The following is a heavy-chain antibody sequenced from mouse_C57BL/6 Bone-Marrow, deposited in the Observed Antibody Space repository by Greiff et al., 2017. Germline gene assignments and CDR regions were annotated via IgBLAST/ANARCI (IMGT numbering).Heavy chain of an antibody. Sequence: EVKLMESGGGLVKPGGSLKLSCAASGFTFSDYGMHWVRQAPEKGLEWVAYLSSGSSTIYYADTVKGRFTISRDNAKNTLFLQMTSLRSEDTAMXYCARGDGGEGFAYWGQGTLVTVSA. CDR2: LSSGSSTI. CDR1: GFTFSDYG. J-gene: IGHJ3*01. CDR3: ARGDGGEGFAY. V-gene: IGHV5-17*01. D-gene: IGHD3-3*01.